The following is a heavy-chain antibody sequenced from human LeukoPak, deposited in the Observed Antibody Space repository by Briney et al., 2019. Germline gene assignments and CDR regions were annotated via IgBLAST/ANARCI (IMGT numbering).Heavy chain of an antibody. CDR1: GGTFSSYT. Sequence: SVKVSCKASGGTFSSYTINWVRQAPGQGLGWMGGIIPIFGTANYAQKFQGRVTITADESTSTAYMKLSSQRSEDTAVYYCARENGYDRDRELTLWGQGTLVTVSS. CDR2: IIPIFGTA. J-gene: IGHJ4*02. V-gene: IGHV1-69*13. CDR3: ARENGYDRDRELTL. D-gene: IGHD5-12*01.